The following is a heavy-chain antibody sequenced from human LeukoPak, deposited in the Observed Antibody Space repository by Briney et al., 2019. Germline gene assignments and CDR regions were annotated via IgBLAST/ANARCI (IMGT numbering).Heavy chain of an antibody. CDR1: GFIFSSYW. D-gene: IGHD2-21*01. CDR2: INTDGSTT. CDR3: YCGGCKGY. J-gene: IGHJ4*02. V-gene: IGHV3-74*01. Sequence: GGSLRLSCAASGFIFSSYWMHWVRQAPGKGLVWVSRINTDGSTTTYADSVKGRFTISRDNAKNTLYLQMSSLRAEDTAVYYCYCGGCKGYWGQGTLVTVSS.